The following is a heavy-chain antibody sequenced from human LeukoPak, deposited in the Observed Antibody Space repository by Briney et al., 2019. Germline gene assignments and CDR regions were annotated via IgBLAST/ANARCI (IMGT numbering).Heavy chain of an antibody. CDR2: TYYSGST. J-gene: IGHJ4*02. D-gene: IGHD6-13*01. V-gene: IGHV4-59*01. Sequence: SETLSLTCTVSGGSISSYYWSWIRQPPGKGLEWIGYTYYSGSTNYNPSLKSRVTISVDTSKNQFSLKLSSVTAADTAVYYCARTSSWSTPFDYWGQGTLVTVSS. CDR3: ARTSSWSTPFDY. CDR1: GGSISSYY.